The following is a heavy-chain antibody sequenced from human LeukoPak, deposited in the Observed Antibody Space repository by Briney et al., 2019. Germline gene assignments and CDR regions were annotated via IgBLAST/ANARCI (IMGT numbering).Heavy chain of an antibody. D-gene: IGHD2-2*01. CDR2: ISVSGITM. V-gene: IGHV3-11*01. CDR1: GFTFTDYY. Sequence: PGGSLRLSCATSGFTFTDYYMTWIRQAPGKGLEWISYISVSGITMYYADSVKGRFTLSRDNAKNSLYLQMNSLRAEDTAVYYCAKDSDRYCSSTSCYLDYWGQGTLVTVSS. J-gene: IGHJ4*01. CDR3: AKDSDRYCSSTSCYLDY.